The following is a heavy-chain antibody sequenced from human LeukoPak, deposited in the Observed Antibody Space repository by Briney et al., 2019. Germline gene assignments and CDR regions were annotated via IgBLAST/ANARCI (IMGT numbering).Heavy chain of an antibody. J-gene: IGHJ6*02. CDR3: ARGHVATIKGVGMDV. V-gene: IGHV1-2*02. Sequence: ASVKVSCKASGYTFTGYYMHWVRQAPGQGLEWMGWINPNSGGTNYAQKCQGRVTMTRDTSISTAYMELSRLRSDDTAVYYCARGHVATIKGVGMDVWGQGTTVTVSS. CDR1: GYTFTGYY. CDR2: INPNSGGT. D-gene: IGHD5-12*01.